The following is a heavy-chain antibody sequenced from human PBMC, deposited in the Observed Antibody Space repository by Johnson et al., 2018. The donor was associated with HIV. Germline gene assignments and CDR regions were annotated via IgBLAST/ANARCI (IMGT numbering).Heavy chain of an antibody. CDR2: IKSKTDGGTT. CDR3: AKDSGANWNYGAFDI. Sequence: MLLVESGGGVVQPGRSLRLSCAASGFTFSNACMSWVRQAPGKGLEWVGRIKSKTDGGTTDYAAPVKGRFTISRDDSKNTLYLQMNSLRVEDTAVYYCAKDSGANWNYGAFDIWGQGTMVTVSS. J-gene: IGHJ3*02. V-gene: IGHV3-15*05. D-gene: IGHD1-7*01. CDR1: GFTFSNAC.